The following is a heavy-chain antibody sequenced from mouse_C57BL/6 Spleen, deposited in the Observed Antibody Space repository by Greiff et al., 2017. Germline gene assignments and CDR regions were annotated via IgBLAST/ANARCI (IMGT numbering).Heavy chain of an antibody. CDR3: ARGLHYYGSSLYAMDY. J-gene: IGHJ4*01. CDR2: ISSGSSTI. CDR1: GFTFSDYG. Sequence: EVKLMESGGGLVKPGGSLKLSCAASGFTFSDYGMHWVRQAPEKGLEWVAYISSGSSTIYYADTVKGRFTISRDNAKNTLFLQMTSLRSEDTAMYYCARGLHYYGSSLYAMDYWGQGTSVTVSS. D-gene: IGHD1-1*01. V-gene: IGHV5-17*01.